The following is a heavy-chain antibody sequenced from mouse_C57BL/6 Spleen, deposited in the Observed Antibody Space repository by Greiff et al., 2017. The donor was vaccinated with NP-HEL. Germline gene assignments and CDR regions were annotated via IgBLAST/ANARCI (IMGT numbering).Heavy chain of an antibody. CDR1: GYSFTGYY. CDR3: ARYYYGSSYVRGLSDWYFDV. V-gene: IGHV1-42*01. D-gene: IGHD1-1*01. Sequence: VQLQQSGPELVKPGASVKISCKASGYSFTGYYMNWVKQSPEKSLEWIGEINPSTGGTTYNQKFKAKATLTVDKSSSTAYMQLKSLTSEDSAVYYCARYYYGSSYVRGLSDWYFDVWGTGTTVTVSS. J-gene: IGHJ1*03. CDR2: INPSTGGT.